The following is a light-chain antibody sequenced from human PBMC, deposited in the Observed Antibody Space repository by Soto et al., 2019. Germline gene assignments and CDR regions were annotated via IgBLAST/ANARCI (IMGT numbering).Light chain of an antibody. CDR2: EVS. V-gene: IGLV2-8*01. CDR1: SXDVGGYNY. CDR3: SSYAGSNNYV. Sequence: QSVLTQPPSASGSPGQSVTISCTGTSXDVGGYNYVSWYQQHPGKAPKLMIYEVSKRPSGVPDRFSGSKSGNTASLTVSGLQAEDEPDYYCSSYAGSNNYVFGTGTKVTVL. J-gene: IGLJ1*01.